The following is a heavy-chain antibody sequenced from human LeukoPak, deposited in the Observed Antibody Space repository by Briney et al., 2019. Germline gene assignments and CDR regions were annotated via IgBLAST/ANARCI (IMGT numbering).Heavy chain of an antibody. CDR1: GYTFTSYA. CDR3: ARNYCSGGSCYPYYFDY. J-gene: IGHJ4*02. Sequence: ASVKVSCKASGYTFTSYAMHWARQAPGQRLEWMGWINAGNGNTKYSQKFQGRVTITRDTSASTAYMELSSLRSEDTAVYYCARNYCSGGSCYPYYFDYWGQGTLVTVSS. V-gene: IGHV1-3*01. D-gene: IGHD2-15*01. CDR2: INAGNGNT.